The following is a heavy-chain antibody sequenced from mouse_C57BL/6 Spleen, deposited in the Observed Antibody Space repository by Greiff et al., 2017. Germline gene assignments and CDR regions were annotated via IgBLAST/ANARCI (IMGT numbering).Heavy chain of an antibody. CDR2: ISGGGGNT. D-gene: IGHD1-1*01. Sequence: EVKLVESGGGLVKPGGSLKLSCAASGFTFSSYTMSWVRQTPEKRLEWVATISGGGGNTYYPDSVKGRFTISRANAKNTLYLQMSSLSSEDTALYYCARSYYGSSYVFAYWGQGTLVTVSA. CDR3: ARSYYGSSYVFAY. CDR1: GFTFSSYT. J-gene: IGHJ3*01. V-gene: IGHV5-9*01.